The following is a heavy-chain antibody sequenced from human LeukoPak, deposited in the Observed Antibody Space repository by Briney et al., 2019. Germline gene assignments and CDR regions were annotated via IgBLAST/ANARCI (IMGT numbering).Heavy chain of an antibody. D-gene: IGHD6-6*01. Sequence: PGGSLRLSCAASGFTFSSYEMNWVRQAPGKGLEWVSYISSGGSTIYYADSVKGRFTISRDNAKNSLYLQMNSLRAEDTAVYYCARGSGLREYSSSFYYYYGMDVWGQGTTVTVSS. CDR2: ISSGGSTI. CDR1: GFTFSSYE. J-gene: IGHJ6*02. V-gene: IGHV3-48*03. CDR3: ARGSGLREYSSSFYYYYGMDV.